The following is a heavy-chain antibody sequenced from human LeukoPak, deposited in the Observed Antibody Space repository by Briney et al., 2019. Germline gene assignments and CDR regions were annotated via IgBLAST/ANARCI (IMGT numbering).Heavy chain of an antibody. V-gene: IGHV3-38-3*01. CDR1: GFTVSSNE. CDR3: AKDWNYYDSSGYYSDY. Sequence: GGSLRLSCAASGFTVSSNEMSWVRQAPGKGLEWVSSISGGSTYYADSRKGRFTISRDNSKNTLYLQMNSLRAEDTAVYYCAKDWNYYDSSGYYSDYWGQGTLVTVSS. CDR2: ISGGST. D-gene: IGHD3-22*01. J-gene: IGHJ4*02.